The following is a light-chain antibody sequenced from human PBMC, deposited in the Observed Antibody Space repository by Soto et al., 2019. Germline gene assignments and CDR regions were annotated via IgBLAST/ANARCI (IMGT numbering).Light chain of an antibody. Sequence: DIQMTQSPSSLSASLGDRVTITCRASQGISNFLAWYQQKPGKVPKLLIYAASTLQSGVPSRFSGSGSGTEFTLTISSLQPDDFATYYCQHYNSYSEAFGQGTKVDIK. V-gene: IGKV1-27*01. J-gene: IGKJ1*01. CDR1: QGISNF. CDR2: AAS. CDR3: QHYNSYSEA.